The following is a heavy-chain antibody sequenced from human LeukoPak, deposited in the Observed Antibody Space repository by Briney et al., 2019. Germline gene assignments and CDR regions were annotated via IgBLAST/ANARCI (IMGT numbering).Heavy chain of an antibody. J-gene: IGHJ4*02. CDR3: ARLGELWFGELSVDY. V-gene: IGHV4-38-2*02. CDR2: INHSGST. CDR1: GFSISSGYY. D-gene: IGHD3-10*01. Sequence: MTSETLSLTCTVSGFSISSGYYWGWIRQPPGKGLEWIGSINHSGSTYYNPSLKSRVSISVDTSKNQFSLKLSSVTAADTAVYYCARLGELWFGELSVDYWGQGTLVTVSS.